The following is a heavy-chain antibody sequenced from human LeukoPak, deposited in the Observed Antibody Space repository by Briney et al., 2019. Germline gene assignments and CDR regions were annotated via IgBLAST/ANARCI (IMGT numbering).Heavy chain of an antibody. V-gene: IGHV3-21*01. CDR2: IDSSSSYI. CDR3: ACEWPERVSGMDV. D-gene: IGHD5-12*01. Sequence: GGSLRLSCAASGFTFSDYTMNWVRQAPGKGLEWVSSIDSSSSYIYYADSVKGRFTISRDNAKKTLYLQMTRLRAEDTAMFYCACEWPERVSGMDVWGQGTTVTVSS. J-gene: IGHJ6*02. CDR1: GFTFSDYT.